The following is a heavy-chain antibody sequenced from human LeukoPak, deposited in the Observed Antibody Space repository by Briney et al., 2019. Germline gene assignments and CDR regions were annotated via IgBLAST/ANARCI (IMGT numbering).Heavy chain of an antibody. V-gene: IGHV3-48*03. J-gene: IGHJ4*02. CDR1: GFTFSSYE. CDR3: AREKGRGVISPYYDY. CDR2: ISSSGSTI. D-gene: IGHD3-10*01. Sequence: GGSLRLSCVASGFTFSSYEMTWVRQAPGKGLEWVSYISSSGSTIYYADSVKGRFTISRDTSKNTLSLQMNSLRVEDTAVYYCAREKGRGVISPYYDYWGQGTRVTVSS.